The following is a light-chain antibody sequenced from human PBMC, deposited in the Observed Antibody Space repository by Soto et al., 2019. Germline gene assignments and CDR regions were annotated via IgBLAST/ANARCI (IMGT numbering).Light chain of an antibody. CDR1: QSLGSQ. CDR2: AAS. Sequence: IQDTTCASVLTASLGDRVSITCRASQSLGSQLAWFQQKPGKAPKLLIYAASSMPSGIPARFSGSGSGTEFTLTISSLQPDDFAAYYCQQCYGSPLTFGEGTKVDIK. CDR3: QQCYGSPLT. J-gene: IGKJ1*01. V-gene: IGKV1-12*01.